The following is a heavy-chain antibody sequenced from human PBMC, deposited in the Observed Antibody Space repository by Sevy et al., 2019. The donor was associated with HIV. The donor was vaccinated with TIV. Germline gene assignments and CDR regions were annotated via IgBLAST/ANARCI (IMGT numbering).Heavy chain of an antibody. D-gene: IGHD1-26*01. V-gene: IGHV1-69*13. Sequence: ASVKVSCHVSGGSFDSFAINWVRQAPGQSLEWMGGIIPRFRRANYAEKFQGSVTIAADESTDTAYLEVKSLRVDDTAVYYCARDVIVGAAFDSWGQGTLVTVSS. CDR3: ARDVIVGAAFDS. J-gene: IGHJ4*02. CDR1: GGSFDSFA. CDR2: IIPRFRRA.